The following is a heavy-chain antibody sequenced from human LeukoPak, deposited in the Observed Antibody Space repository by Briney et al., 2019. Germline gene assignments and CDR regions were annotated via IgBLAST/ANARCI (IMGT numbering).Heavy chain of an antibody. J-gene: IGHJ3*01. Sequence: ASVKVSCKASGYTFTSHGISWVRQAPGQGLEWMGWIRSYSGDTIYAQELQVRLTMTTDTSTSTAYMELRSLQSDDTAVYYCARGTDSSNWPDAFDFWGEGTMLTVSS. D-gene: IGHD6-13*01. V-gene: IGHV1-18*01. CDR2: IRSYSGDT. CDR1: GYTFTSHG. CDR3: ARGTDSSNWPDAFDF.